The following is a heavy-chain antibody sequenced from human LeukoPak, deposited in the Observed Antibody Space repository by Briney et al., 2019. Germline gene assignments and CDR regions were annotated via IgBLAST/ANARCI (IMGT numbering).Heavy chain of an antibody. CDR2: IYYSGST. V-gene: IGHV4-38-2*02. CDR1: GYSISSGYY. Sequence: SKTLSLTCTVSGYSISSGYYWGWIRQPPGKGLEWIGSIYYSGSTYYNPSLKSRVTISVDTSKNQFSLKLSSVTAADTAVYYCARRLRYGDYFDYWGQGTLVTVSS. J-gene: IGHJ4*02. D-gene: IGHD4-17*01. CDR3: ARRLRYGDYFDY.